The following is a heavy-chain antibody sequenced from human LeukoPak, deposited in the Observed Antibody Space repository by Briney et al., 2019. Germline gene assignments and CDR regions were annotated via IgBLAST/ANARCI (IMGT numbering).Heavy chain of an antibody. CDR3: ARDPYESSGYPMAY. D-gene: IGHD3-22*01. CDR1: GFSFSSYN. CDR2: ISYDGYNT. Sequence: PGGSLRLSCAASGFSFSSYNIHWVRQAPGKGLEWVAFISYDGYNTDYADAVKGRFTISKDNSKNTLFLQMNSLRAEDTAVYYCARDPYESSGYPMAYWGQGTLVTVSS. V-gene: IGHV3-30-3*01. J-gene: IGHJ4*02.